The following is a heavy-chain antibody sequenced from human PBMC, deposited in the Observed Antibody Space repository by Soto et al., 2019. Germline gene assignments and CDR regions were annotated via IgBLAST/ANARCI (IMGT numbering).Heavy chain of an antibody. Sequence: PSETLSLTCTVSGGSISSTSYHWGWIRQPPGKGLEWIGGIYYSGSTYYNPSLKSRVTMSVDTSKNQFSLKLSSLTAADTAVYYCSRDPSSSPGDYWGQGTLVTVSS. V-gene: IGHV4-39*02. CDR1: GGSISSTSYH. D-gene: IGHD6-13*01. J-gene: IGHJ4*02. CDR3: SRDPSSSPGDY. CDR2: IYYSGST.